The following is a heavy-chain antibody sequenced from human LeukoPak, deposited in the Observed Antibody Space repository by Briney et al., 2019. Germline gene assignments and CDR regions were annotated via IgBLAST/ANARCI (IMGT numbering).Heavy chain of an antibody. CDR3: ARVVAAARGLGY. J-gene: IGHJ4*02. D-gene: IGHD6-13*01. Sequence: ASVKVSCKASGYTFTGYYMHWVRQAPGQGLEWMGIINPSGGSTSYAQKFQGRVTMTRDMSTSTVYMELSSLRSEDTAVYYCARVVAAARGLGYWGQGTLVTVSS. CDR1: GYTFTGYY. CDR2: INPSGGST. V-gene: IGHV1-46*01.